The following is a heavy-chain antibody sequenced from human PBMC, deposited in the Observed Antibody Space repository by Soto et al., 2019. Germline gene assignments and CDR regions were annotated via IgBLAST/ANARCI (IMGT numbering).Heavy chain of an antibody. CDR3: AKAHRAYYYDSSGYPEDAFDI. CDR1: GFTFSSYG. CDR2: ISYDGSNR. V-gene: IGHV3-30*18. D-gene: IGHD3-22*01. J-gene: IGHJ3*02. Sequence: GGSLRLSCAASGFTFSSYGMHWVRQAPGKGLEWVAVISYDGSNRYYADSVKGRFTISRDNSKNTLYLQMNSLRAEDTAVYYCAKAHRAYYYDSSGYPEDAFDIWGRGTMVTVSS.